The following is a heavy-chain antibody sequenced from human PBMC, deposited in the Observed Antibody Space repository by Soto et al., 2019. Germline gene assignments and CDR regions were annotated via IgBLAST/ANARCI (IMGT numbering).Heavy chain of an antibody. CDR2: TYYRSKWYN. J-gene: IGHJ5*02. V-gene: IGHV6-1*01. CDR3: ARDRPFLWFGESNWFDP. Sequence: SQTLSLTCAISGDSVSSNSAAWNWIRQSPSRGLEWLGRTYYRSKWYNDYAVSVKNRITINPDTSKSQFSLQLNYVTPEDTAVYYCARDRPFLWFGESNWFDPWGQGTLVTVS. CDR1: GDSVSSNSAA. D-gene: IGHD3-10*01.